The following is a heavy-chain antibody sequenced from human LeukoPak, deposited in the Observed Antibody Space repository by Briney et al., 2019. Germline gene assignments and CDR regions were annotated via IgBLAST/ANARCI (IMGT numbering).Heavy chain of an antibody. Sequence: SETLSLTCTVSGGSISSSSYYWGWIRQPPGKGLEWIGSIYYSGSTYYNPSLKSRVTISVDTSKNQFSLKLSSVTAADTAVYYCARGKSLPRGLNWFDPWGQGTLVTVSS. CDR3: ARGKSLPRGLNWFDP. CDR1: GGSISSSSYY. CDR2: IYYSGST. J-gene: IGHJ5*02. V-gene: IGHV4-39*07. D-gene: IGHD4-17*01.